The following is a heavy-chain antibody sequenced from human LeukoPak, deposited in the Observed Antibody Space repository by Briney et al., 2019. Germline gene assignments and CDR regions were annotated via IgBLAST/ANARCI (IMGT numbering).Heavy chain of an antibody. J-gene: IGHJ4*02. D-gene: IGHD3-16*01. Sequence: GGSLRLSCEGSGFTFSSYSMNWVRQTPGRGLEWISYIDDSSSTIYYTDSVKGRFTISRDNAKNSLYLQMNSLRAEDTAVYYCAGIYDYVWGSYGYWGQGTLVTVSS. CDR1: GFTFSSYS. CDR2: IDDSSSTI. V-gene: IGHV3-48*01. CDR3: AGIYDYVWGSYGY.